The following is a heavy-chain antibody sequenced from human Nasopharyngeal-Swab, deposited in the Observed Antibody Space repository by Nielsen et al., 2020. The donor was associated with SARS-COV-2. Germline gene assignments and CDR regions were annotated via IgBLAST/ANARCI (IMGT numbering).Heavy chain of an antibody. D-gene: IGHD6-19*01. CDR3: ARGARSGINNYSSGWYFFDY. CDR2: IYHSGST. Sequence: WIRQPPGKGLEWIGEIYHSGSTNYNPSLKSRVTLSVDTSNNQFSLKLSSVTAADTAVYYCARGARSGINNYSSGWYFFDYWGQGALVTVSS. V-gene: IGHV4-34*01. J-gene: IGHJ4*02.